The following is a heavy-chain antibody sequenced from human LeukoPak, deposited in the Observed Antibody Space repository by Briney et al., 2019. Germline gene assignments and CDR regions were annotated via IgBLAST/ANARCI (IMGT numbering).Heavy chain of an antibody. CDR3: AKAGRIGIAAAGPDY. J-gene: IGHJ4*02. D-gene: IGHD6-13*01. CDR2: ISHDGDNT. V-gene: IGHV3-30-3*01. Sequence: GGSLRLSCEASGFAFGSYAMHWVRQAPGRGLEWVAVISHDGDNTNSGESVRGRFTLSRDNLKNTLYLQMNSLRGEDTAVYYCAKAGRIGIAAAGPDYWGQGTLVTVSS. CDR1: GFAFGSYA.